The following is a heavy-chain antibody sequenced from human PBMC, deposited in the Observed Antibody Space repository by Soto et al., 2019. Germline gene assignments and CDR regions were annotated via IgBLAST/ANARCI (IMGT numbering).Heavy chain of an antibody. CDR3: ARGGVVVAASPYYYYGMDV. D-gene: IGHD2-15*01. J-gene: IGHJ6*02. CDR1: GGTFSSYA. CDR2: IIPIFGTA. V-gene: IGHV1-69*06. Sequence: WASVKVSCKASGGTFSSYAISWVRQAPGQGLEWMGGIIPIFGTANYAQKFQGRVTITADKSTSTAYMELSSLRSEDTAVYYCARGGVVVAASPYYYYGMDVWGQGTTVTVSS.